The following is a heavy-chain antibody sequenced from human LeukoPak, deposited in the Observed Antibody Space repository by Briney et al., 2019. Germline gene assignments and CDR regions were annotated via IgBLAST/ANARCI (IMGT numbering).Heavy chain of an antibody. CDR2: ITSSGASA. CDR3: VKGEAVIAASFES. Sequence: GGSLRLSYAASGFTFSNYAMSWVRQAPGKGLEWVSIITSSGASAYYADSVKGRFTISRDNSKNTLSLQMNSLRAEDTAIYYCVKGEAVIAASFESWGQGTLVTVSS. CDR1: GFTFSNYA. D-gene: IGHD2-15*01. J-gene: IGHJ4*02. V-gene: IGHV3-23*01.